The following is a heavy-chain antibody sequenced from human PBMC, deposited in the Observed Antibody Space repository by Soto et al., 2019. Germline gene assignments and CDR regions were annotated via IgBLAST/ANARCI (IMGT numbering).Heavy chain of an antibody. J-gene: IGHJ2*01. V-gene: IGHV1-3*01. CDR1: GYTFATYA. Sequence: ASVKVSCKASGYTFATYAVHWVRQAPGQRLEWMGWINVGNGNTKYSQKFQGRVTITRDTSASTVYMELSSLRSEDTAVYYCARGGATEKLYWYFDLWGRGTLVTVSS. CDR3: ARGGATEKLYWYFDL. CDR2: INVGNGNT. D-gene: IGHD1-26*01.